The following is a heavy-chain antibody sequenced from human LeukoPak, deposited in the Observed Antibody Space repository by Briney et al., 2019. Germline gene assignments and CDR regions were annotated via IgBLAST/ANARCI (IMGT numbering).Heavy chain of an antibody. CDR3: AANYYESSPYYSAFDY. CDR2: TYCNSIWYH. V-gene: IGHV6-1*01. D-gene: IGHD3-22*01. CDR1: GDSVSSNSAA. J-gene: IGHJ4*02. Sequence: SQTLSLTCGVSGDSVSSNSAAWNWIRQSPSRGLEWLGRTYCNSIWYHDFALSLKSRITINVDNSKNEFSLHLSSVTPEDTAVYYCAANYYESSPYYSAFDYWGQGILVTVSS.